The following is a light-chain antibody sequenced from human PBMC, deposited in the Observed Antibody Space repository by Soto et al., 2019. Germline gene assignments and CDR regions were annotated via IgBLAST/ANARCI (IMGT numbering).Light chain of an antibody. J-gene: IGLJ2*01. Sequence: SVLTQPPSVSAAPGQKVTISCSGSSSNIGDNYVSWYQQLPGTAPKLLIYDSHKRPSGIPDRFSGSKSGTSATLGITGLQTGDEADYYCGTWDDNLSVVIFGGGTKLTVL. CDR2: DSH. V-gene: IGLV1-51*01. CDR1: SSNIGDNY. CDR3: GTWDDNLSVVI.